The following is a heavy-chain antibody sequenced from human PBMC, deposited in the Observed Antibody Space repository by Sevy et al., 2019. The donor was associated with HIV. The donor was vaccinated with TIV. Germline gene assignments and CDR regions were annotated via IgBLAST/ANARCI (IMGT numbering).Heavy chain of an antibody. CDR2: ISYDGSNK. V-gene: IGHV3-30-3*01. J-gene: IGHJ4*02. CDR3: ARDSAAAGTD. D-gene: IGHD6-13*01. Sequence: GGSLRFSCAASGFTFSSYAMHWVRQAPGKGLEWVAVISYDGSNKYYADSVKGRFTNSRDNSKNTLYLQMNSLRAEDTAVYYCARDSAAAGTDWGQGTLVTVSS. CDR1: GFTFSSYA.